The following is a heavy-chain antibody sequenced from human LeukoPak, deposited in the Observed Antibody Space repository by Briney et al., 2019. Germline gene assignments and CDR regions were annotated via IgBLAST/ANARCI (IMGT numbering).Heavy chain of an antibody. V-gene: IGHV4-34*01. CDR1: DGSLSGYY. CDR2: INHSGST. Sequence: SETLSLTCAVYDGSLSGYYWSWIRQPPGKGLEWIGEINHSGSTNYNPSLKSRVTISVDTSKNQFSLKLSSVTAADTAVYYCARLSDPFDYWGQGTLVTVSS. CDR3: ARLSDPFDY. J-gene: IGHJ4*02.